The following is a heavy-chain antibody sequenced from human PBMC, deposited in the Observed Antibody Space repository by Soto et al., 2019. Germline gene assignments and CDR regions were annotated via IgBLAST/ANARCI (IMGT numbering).Heavy chain of an antibody. V-gene: IGHV3-7*01. CDR2: IKQDGSGE. Sequence: GGSLRLSCAASGFTFSTYWMSWVRQAPGKGLEWVGNIKQDGSGEYYVDSVKGRFTISRDNANHSLYLQMNSLRAEDTAVYYCARDRGPPRYLYYGMDVWGQGTTVTVSS. J-gene: IGHJ6*02. D-gene: IGHD3-10*01. CDR3: ARDRGPPRYLYYGMDV. CDR1: GFTFSTYW.